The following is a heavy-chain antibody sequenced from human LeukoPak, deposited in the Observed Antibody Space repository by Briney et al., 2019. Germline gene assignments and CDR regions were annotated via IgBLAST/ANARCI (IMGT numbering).Heavy chain of an antibody. CDR2: IYPGDSDT. Sequence: GESLKISCKGSGYSFTSYWIGWGRQLPGKGLDWMGIIYPGDSDTRYSPSFQGQVTISADKSISTAYLQGSSLKASDTAMYYCARRSGSSSSGTLFDYWGQGTLVTVSS. CDR3: ARRSGSSSSGTLFDY. J-gene: IGHJ4*02. CDR1: GYSFTSYW. V-gene: IGHV5-51*01. D-gene: IGHD6-6*01.